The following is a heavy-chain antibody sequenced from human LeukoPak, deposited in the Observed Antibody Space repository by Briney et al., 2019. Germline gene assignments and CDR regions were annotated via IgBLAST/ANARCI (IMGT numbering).Heavy chain of an antibody. CDR2: VYHNGRT. D-gene: IGHD3-22*01. J-gene: IGHJ5*02. Sequence: PSETLSLTCAVSGGSISRTNWWTWARYPPGKGLEWSGEVYHNGRTNYNPSLQSRITISVDKSKNQFSLNLTSVTAADTAIYYCARDWDGRDSDRSGYYPRWFDPWGQGALVTVSS. CDR3: ARDWDGRDSDRSGYYPRWFDP. CDR1: GGSISRTNW. V-gene: IGHV4-4*02.